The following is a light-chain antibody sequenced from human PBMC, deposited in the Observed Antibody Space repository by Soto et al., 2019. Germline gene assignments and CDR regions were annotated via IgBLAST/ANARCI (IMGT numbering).Light chain of an antibody. CDR3: MHALQTPWT. CDR1: QSLLNSNGYNY. V-gene: IGKV2-28*01. J-gene: IGKJ1*01. Sequence: DIVMTQSPLSLPVTPGEPASISCRSSQSLLNSNGYNYFHWYLQKPGQSPQVLIYLGSNRASGVPERFSGSGSGTDFTLKISRVEAEDVGVYYCMHALQTPWTFGQGTKVEIK. CDR2: LGS.